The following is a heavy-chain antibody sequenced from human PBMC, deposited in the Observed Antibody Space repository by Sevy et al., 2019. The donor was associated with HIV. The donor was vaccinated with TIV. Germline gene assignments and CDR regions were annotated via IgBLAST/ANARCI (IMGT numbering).Heavy chain of an antibody. CDR1: GFDFHDHA. D-gene: IGHD2-21*02. J-gene: IGHJ6*02. CDR2: ISWNRGNI. V-gene: IGHV3-9*01. CDR3: AKDLRRGCDGINCYSYDYYFYGLDG. Sequence: GGSLRLSCVASGFDFHDHAMHWVRQAPGKGLEWVAGISWNRGNIGYGDSVKGRFTISRDNAKQSFYLQMNSLRPEVTVVYFCAKDLRRGCDGINCYSYDYYFYGLDGWGHGTTVTVSS.